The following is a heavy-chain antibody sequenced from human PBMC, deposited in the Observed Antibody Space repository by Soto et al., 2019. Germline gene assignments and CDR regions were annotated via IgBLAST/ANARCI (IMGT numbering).Heavy chain of an antibody. CDR1: GDSVSGNSAA. CDR3: AREFRYYVSSDSYLDY. D-gene: IGHD3-16*01. V-gene: IGHV6-1*01. CDR2: TYYRSRWYN. J-gene: IGHJ4*02. Sequence: SQTLSLTCAISGDSVSGNSAAWNWIRQSPSRGLEWLGRTYYRSRWYNDYAVSVKSRITVTPDTSKNQFSLHLNSVTPEDTAVYYCAREFRYYVSSDSYLDYWGQGALVTAPQ.